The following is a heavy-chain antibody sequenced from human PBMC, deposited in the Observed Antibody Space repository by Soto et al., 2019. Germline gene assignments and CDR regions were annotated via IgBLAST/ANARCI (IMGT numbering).Heavy chain of an antibody. CDR3: ARHGYNYGGGYFDD. J-gene: IGHJ4*02. Sequence: GGSLRPSCAASGFTFSGYALHWVRQAPGKGLEWVAVISGDGSNQYYADSVKGRFTISRDNSKNTLYLQMNSLRAEDTAVYYCARHGYNYGGGYFDDWGQGTLVTVSS. CDR1: GFTFSGYA. V-gene: IGHV3-30-3*01. CDR2: ISGDGSNQ. D-gene: IGHD5-18*01.